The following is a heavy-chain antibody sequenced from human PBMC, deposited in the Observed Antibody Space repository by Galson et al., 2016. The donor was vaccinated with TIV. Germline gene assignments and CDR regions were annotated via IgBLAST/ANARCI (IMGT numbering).Heavy chain of an antibody. V-gene: IGHV6-1*01. CDR1: GDSVSSNSAA. Sequence: CAISGDSVSSNSAAWNWIRQSPSRGLEWLGRTYYRSEWNSDYAVSVRSRIVIKADRSKNQFFLQLNSVTPEDTAVYFCARCRSGYNSTYYYYGMDVWGQGTTVSVSS. D-gene: IGHD5-24*01. CDR3: ARCRSGYNSTYYYYGMDV. CDR2: TYYRSEWNS. J-gene: IGHJ6*02.